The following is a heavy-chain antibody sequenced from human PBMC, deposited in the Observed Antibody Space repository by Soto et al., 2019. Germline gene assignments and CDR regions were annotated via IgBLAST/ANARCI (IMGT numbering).Heavy chain of an antibody. D-gene: IGHD2-15*01. J-gene: IGHJ4*02. Sequence: EVQLVESGEGLVQPGGSLRLSCAASGFTFSSYNIHWIRQASGKGLVFVSAISRSGDRTYYADSVKGRFTITRDNSKNTVLLQMGSLRAEDMAVYYCARARCSSGQCYYFDYWGRGALVSVSS. CDR1: GFTFSSYN. V-gene: IGHV3-64*02. CDR3: ARARCSSGQCYYFDY. CDR2: ISRSGDRT.